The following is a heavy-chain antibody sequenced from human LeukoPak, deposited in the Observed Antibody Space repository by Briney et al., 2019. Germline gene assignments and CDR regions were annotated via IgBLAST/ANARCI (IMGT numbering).Heavy chain of an antibody. D-gene: IGHD2-2*02. Sequence: GGSLRLSCAASGFTFSDYYMSWIRQAPGKGLEWVSYISSSGSTIYYADSVKGRFTISRDNAKNSLYLQMNSLRAEDTAVYYCARDKVVVVPAAIGVYYYYYYMDVWGKGTTVTISS. CDR3: ARDKVVVVPAAIGVYYYYYYMDV. J-gene: IGHJ6*03. CDR2: ISSSGSTI. V-gene: IGHV3-11*01. CDR1: GFTFSDYY.